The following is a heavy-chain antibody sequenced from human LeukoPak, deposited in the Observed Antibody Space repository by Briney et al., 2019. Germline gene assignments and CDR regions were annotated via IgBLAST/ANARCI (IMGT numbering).Heavy chain of an antibody. CDR1: GFTLSSYW. CDR3: ARIPVGGNRAFDI. D-gene: IGHD6-19*01. Sequence: GGSLRLSCAASGFTLSSYWMHWVRQGPEKGLVWVSRINDHGSSTDYADSVKGRFTISRDNGKNTLYLQMNSLRAEDTAVYYCARIPVGGNRAFDIWGQGIMVTVSS. V-gene: IGHV3-74*01. CDR2: INDHGSST. J-gene: IGHJ3*02.